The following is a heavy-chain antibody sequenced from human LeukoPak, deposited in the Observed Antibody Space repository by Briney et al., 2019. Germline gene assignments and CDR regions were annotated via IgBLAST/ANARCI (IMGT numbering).Heavy chain of an antibody. D-gene: IGHD2/OR15-2a*01. J-gene: IGHJ4*02. CDR2: ISISSAA. CDR1: GFTFSAYE. V-gene: IGHV3-69-1*01. Sequence: GGSLRLSCAASGFTFSAYEMNWVRQAPGKGLEWVSSISISSAAYYADSVKGRFTISRDNAKNSLYLQMNSLTDEDTAVYYCARDFSRPGYWGQGTLVTVSS. CDR3: ARDFSRPGY.